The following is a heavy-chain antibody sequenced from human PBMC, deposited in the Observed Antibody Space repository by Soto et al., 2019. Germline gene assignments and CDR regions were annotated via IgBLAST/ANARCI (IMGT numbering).Heavy chain of an antibody. CDR3: AKEGTDCSGGSCYYYYYYGMDV. Sequence: GGSLRLSCAASGFTFSSYGMHWVRQAPGKGLEWVAVISYDGSNKYYADSVKGRFTISRDNSKNTLYLQMNSLRAEDTAVYYCAKEGTDCSGGSCYYYYYYGMDVWGQGTTVTVSS. D-gene: IGHD2-15*01. V-gene: IGHV3-30*18. J-gene: IGHJ6*02. CDR2: ISYDGSNK. CDR1: GFTFSSYG.